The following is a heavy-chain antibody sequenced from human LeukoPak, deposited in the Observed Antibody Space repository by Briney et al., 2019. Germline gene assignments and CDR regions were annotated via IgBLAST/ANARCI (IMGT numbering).Heavy chain of an antibody. D-gene: IGHD4-23*01. J-gene: IGHJ4*02. CDR3: AKDDYGGTY. V-gene: IGHV3-30*18. CDR2: ISYDGSNK. Sequence: GGSLRLSCAASGFTFSSYGMHWVRQAPGKGLEWVAVISYDGSNKYYADSVKGRFTISRDNSKNTLYLQMNSLRAEDTAVYYCAKDDYGGTYWGQGTLVTVSS. CDR1: GFTFSSYG.